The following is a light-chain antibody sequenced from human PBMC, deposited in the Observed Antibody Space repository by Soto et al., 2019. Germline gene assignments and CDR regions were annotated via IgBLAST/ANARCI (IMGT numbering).Light chain of an antibody. CDR3: LQSGRSPRT. V-gene: IGKV3-20*01. J-gene: IGKJ1*01. CDR2: GAS. Sequence: PRDRAPLSCRSSQSAYSSYLSWYQQKPGQAPRLLIYGASSRATGIPDRFSGSGSGTDFTLSISRLEPEDFALYYCLQSGRSPRTFGQGTKVDIK. CDR1: QSAYSSY.